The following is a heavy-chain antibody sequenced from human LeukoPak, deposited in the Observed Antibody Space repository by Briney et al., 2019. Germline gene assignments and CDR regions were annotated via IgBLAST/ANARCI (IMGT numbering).Heavy chain of an antibody. V-gene: IGHV4-59*08. D-gene: IGHD2-21*01. J-gene: IGHJ4*02. CDR2: IYYTGDS. Sequence: PSETLSLTCTVSGGSISNSYWSWIRQPPGKGLEWIGYIYYTGDSNYNPSLKSRVAISLDTSKNQLSLNLRSVTAADTAVYYGARHEFASPFDSWGQGTLVTVSS. CDR1: GGSISNSY. CDR3: ARHEFASPFDS.